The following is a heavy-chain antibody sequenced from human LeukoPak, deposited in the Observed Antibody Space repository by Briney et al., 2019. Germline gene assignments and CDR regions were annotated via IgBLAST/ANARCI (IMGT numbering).Heavy chain of an antibody. Sequence: GGALRLSCAASGFTFSSYDMTWVRQAPGKGLEWVAVISYDGSNKYYADSVKGRFTISRDNSKNTLYLQMNSLRAEDMAVYYCARGRGEVAGDTFDMWGQGTMVTVSS. D-gene: IGHD6-19*01. CDR3: ARGRGEVAGDTFDM. CDR2: ISYDGSNK. J-gene: IGHJ3*02. CDR1: GFTFSSYD. V-gene: IGHV3-30*03.